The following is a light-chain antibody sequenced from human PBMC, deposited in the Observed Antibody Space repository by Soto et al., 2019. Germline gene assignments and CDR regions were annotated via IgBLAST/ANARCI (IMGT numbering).Light chain of an antibody. V-gene: IGKV4-1*01. CDR3: QEYSIRLWT. CDR1: QSVSYNSTKNYY. CDR2: WAS. Sequence: DIVMTQSPDLLAVSLGEGATINCRSSQSVSYNSTKNYYLAWYQQKVGQPPKLLFYWASTRVSGVPDRFSGSGSGTDFTLTISSLEDDAVAVYYCQEYSIRLWTFGQGTKVQ. J-gene: IGKJ1*01.